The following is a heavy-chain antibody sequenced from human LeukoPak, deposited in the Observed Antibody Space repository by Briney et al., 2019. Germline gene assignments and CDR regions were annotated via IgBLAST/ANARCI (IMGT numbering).Heavy chain of an antibody. V-gene: IGHV4-38-2*02. J-gene: IGHJ4*02. CDR3: AGYYYGSGRPFDY. CDR2: IYYSGST. Sequence: SETLSLTCTVSGYSISSGYYWGWIRQPPGKGLEWIGSIYYSGSTYYNPSLKSRVTISVDTSKNQFSLKLSSVTAADTAVNYCAGYYYGSGRPFDYWGQGTLVTVSS. CDR1: GYSISSGYY. D-gene: IGHD3-10*01.